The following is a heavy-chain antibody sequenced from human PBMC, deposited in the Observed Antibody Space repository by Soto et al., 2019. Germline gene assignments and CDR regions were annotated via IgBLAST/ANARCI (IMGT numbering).Heavy chain of an antibody. CDR2: IRNKANRYTT. D-gene: IGHD6-13*01. CDR1: GFTFSDHY. Sequence: EVQLVESGGDLVQPGGSLRLSCAASGFTFSDHYMDWVRQAPGKGLEWVGRIRNKANRYTTEYAASVKGRFTISRDDSKNSLYLQMNSLKTEDTALYYCTRLRSSSWGLDAFDMWGQGTMVTVSS. CDR3: TRLRSSSWGLDAFDM. V-gene: IGHV3-72*01. J-gene: IGHJ3*02.